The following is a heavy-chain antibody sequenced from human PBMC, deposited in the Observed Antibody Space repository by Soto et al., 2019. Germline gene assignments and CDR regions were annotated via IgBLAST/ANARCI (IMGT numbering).Heavy chain of an antibody. V-gene: IGHV4-4*07. J-gene: IGHJ5*02. D-gene: IGHD1-1*01. CDR2: ISTSGTT. CDR1: GASIISGV. Sequence: SGTLSLTCTVSGASIISGVWTWIRQPSGKGLDWIVLISTSGTTNYNPCLKSGVTMSVDTSKNHFSLNLSSVTAADTAVYYCAREDGTDRWLDHWGQGTLVTVSS. CDR3: AREDGTDRWLDH.